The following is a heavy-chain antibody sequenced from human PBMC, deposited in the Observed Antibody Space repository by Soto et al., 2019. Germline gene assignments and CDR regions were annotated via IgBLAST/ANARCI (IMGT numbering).Heavy chain of an antibody. Sequence: PSETLSLTWTVSGGSISSYYWSWIRQPPGKGLEWIGYIYYSGSTNYNPSLKSRVTISVDTSKNQFSLKLSSVTAADTAVYYCARGGSGKWDFWSGYSKEYYYYYMDVWGKGTTVTVSS. CDR1: GGSISSYY. D-gene: IGHD3-3*01. CDR2: IYYSGST. CDR3: ARGGSGKWDFWSGYSKEYYYYYMDV. J-gene: IGHJ6*03. V-gene: IGHV4-59*01.